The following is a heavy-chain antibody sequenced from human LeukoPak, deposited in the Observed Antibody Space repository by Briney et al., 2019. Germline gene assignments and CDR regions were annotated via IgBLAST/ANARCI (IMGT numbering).Heavy chain of an antibody. J-gene: IGHJ4*02. Sequence: GGSLRLSCAASGLTFSSYSMNWVRQAPGKGLEWVSSISSSSSYIYYADSVKGRFTISRDNAKNSLYLQMNSLRAEDTAVYYCARGGGSVYYDFWSGYYREYYFDYWGQGTLVTVSS. V-gene: IGHV3-21*01. CDR1: GLTFSSYS. CDR2: ISSSSSYI. CDR3: ARGGGSVYYDFWSGYYREYYFDY. D-gene: IGHD3-3*01.